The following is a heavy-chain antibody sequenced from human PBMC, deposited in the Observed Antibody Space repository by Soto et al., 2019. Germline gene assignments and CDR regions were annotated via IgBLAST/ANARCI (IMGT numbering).Heavy chain of an antibody. V-gene: IGHV3-33*01. CDR1: GFTFSSYG. J-gene: IGHJ4*02. CDR2: IWYDGSNK. CDR3: ARDSPAHYYDSSGYYYGLFDY. D-gene: IGHD3-22*01. Sequence: GSLRLSCAASGFTFSSYGMHWVRQAPGKGLEWVAVIWYDGSNKYYADSVKGRFTISRDNSKNTLYLQMNSLRAEDTAVYYCARDSPAHYYDSSGYYYGLFDYWGQGTLVTVSS.